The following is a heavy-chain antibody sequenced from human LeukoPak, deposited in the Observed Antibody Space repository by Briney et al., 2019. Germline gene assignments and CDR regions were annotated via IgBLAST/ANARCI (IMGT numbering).Heavy chain of an antibody. CDR1: GGSISSGGYS. CDR3: ARAMGTTLFDY. D-gene: IGHD7-27*01. CDR2: IYHSGST. Sequence: SETLSLTCAVSGGSISSGGYSWSWIRQPPGKGLEWIGYIYHSGSTYYNPSLKSRVTISVDRSKNQFSLKLSSVTAADTAVYYCARAMGTTLFDYWGQGTLVAVSS. J-gene: IGHJ4*02. V-gene: IGHV4-30-2*01.